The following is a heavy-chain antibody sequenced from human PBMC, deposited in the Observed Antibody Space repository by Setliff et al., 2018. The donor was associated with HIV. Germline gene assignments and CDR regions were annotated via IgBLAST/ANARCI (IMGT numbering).Heavy chain of an antibody. CDR2: MYYTGSS. D-gene: IGHD5-18*01. CDR1: GGSVSSSTTYY. CDR3: AKRPGYGYPFHI. J-gene: IGHJ3*02. Sequence: SETLSLTCTVSGGSVSSSTTYYWGWIRQPPGKGLEWIGSMYYTGSSYYNPSLKSRVTVSADTSKNQFSLKLTSVTAADTAVYYCAKRPGYGYPFHIWGQGTMVTVSS. V-gene: IGHV4-39*07.